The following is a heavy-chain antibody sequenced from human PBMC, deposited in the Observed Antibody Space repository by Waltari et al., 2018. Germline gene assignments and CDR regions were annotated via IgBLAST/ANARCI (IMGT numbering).Heavy chain of an antibody. CDR3: ARGIWSGHDRSYYFDY. D-gene: IGHD3-3*01. CDR2: IDAGNGKT. CDR1: GYTFTSFA. J-gene: IGHJ4*02. Sequence: QVQLVQSGAEVQKPGASVKISCKASGYTFTSFAMNWVRQAPGQRLESMVWIDAGNGKTKYSQKFQGRVTITRDTSANTAYMELSSLRSEDTAVYYCARGIWSGHDRSYYFDYWGQGTLVTVSS. V-gene: IGHV1-3*01.